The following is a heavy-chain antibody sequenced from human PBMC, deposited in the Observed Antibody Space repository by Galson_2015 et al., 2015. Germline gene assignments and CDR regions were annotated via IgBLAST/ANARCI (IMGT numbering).Heavy chain of an antibody. J-gene: IGHJ4*02. V-gene: IGHV3-33*01. CDR1: GFTFSSYG. CDR3: ARDLRGYCSGGSCYLGY. CDR2: IWYDGSNK. Sequence: SLRLSCAASGFTFSSYGMHWVRQAPGKGLEWVAVIWYDGSNKYYADSVKGRFTISRDNSKNTLYLQVNSLRAEDTAVYCCARDLRGYCSGGSCYLGYWGQ. D-gene: IGHD2-15*01.